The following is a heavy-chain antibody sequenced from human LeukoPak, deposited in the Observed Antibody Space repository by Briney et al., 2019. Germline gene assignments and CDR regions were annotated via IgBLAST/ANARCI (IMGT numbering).Heavy chain of an antibody. CDR3: ANSYSPPHY. CDR1: GFTFGNSW. V-gene: IGHV3-74*01. Sequence: GGSLRLSCAASGFTFGNSWMNWVRQAPGKRLVWVSRINTDGSDTTYADSVKGRFTISRDNAKNTLYLQMNSLRTEDSAVYYCANSYSPPHYWGQGTLVTVSS. D-gene: IGHD3-10*01. J-gene: IGHJ4*02. CDR2: INTDGSDT.